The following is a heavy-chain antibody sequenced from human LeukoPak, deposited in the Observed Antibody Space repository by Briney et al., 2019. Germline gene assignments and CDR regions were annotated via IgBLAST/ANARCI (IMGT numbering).Heavy chain of an antibody. CDR2: IKSKTDDGTT. D-gene: IGHD2-8*01. Sequence: GGSLRLSCAASGFTFNKAWMSWVRQAPGKGLEWVGRIKSKTDDGTTDYAAPVKGRFTTSRDDLKETLYLQMNSLKTEDTAIYYCTTVYAPVWGQGTLVTVSS. J-gene: IGHJ4*02. CDR3: TTVYAPV. V-gene: IGHV3-15*01. CDR1: GFTFNKAW.